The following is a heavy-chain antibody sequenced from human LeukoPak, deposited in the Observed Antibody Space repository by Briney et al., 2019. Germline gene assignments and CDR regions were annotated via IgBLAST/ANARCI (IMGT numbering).Heavy chain of an antibody. CDR2: IYPGDSDT. CDR3: VRRQHSSGWSSPYYFDY. CDR1: GYSFSSYW. D-gene: IGHD6-19*01. Sequence: GESLKISCKGSGYSFSSYWIGWVRQMPGKGLEWMGIIYPGDSDTRYSPSFQGQVTISADKSISTAYLQWSSLKPSDTAMYYCVRRQHSSGWSSPYYFDYWGQGTLVTVSS. J-gene: IGHJ4*02. V-gene: IGHV5-51*01.